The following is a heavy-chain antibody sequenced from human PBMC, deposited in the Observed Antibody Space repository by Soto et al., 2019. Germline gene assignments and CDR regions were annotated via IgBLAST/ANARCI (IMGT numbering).Heavy chain of an antibody. J-gene: IGHJ4*02. Sequence: GASVKVSCKASGYTFTSYGISCVRQAPGQGLEWMGWISAYNGNTNYAQKLQGRVTMTTDTSTSTAYMELRSLRSDDTAVYYCARSLGAIYCGGDCYYDYWGQGTLVTVSS. CDR3: ARSLGAIYCGGDCYYDY. D-gene: IGHD2-21*02. V-gene: IGHV1-18*01. CDR1: GYTFTSYG. CDR2: ISAYNGNT.